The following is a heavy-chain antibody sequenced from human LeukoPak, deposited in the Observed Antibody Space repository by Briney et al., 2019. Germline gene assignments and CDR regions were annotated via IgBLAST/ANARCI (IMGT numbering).Heavy chain of an antibody. Sequence: VASVKVSCKASGGTFSSYAISWVRQAPGQGLEWTGRIIPIFGTANYAQKFQGRVTITTDESTSTAYMELSSLRSEDTAVYYCARYKAYYYDSSGYSDYWGQGTLVTVSS. CDR2: IIPIFGTA. CDR3: ARYKAYYYDSSGYSDY. CDR1: GGTFSSYA. V-gene: IGHV1-69*05. D-gene: IGHD3-22*01. J-gene: IGHJ4*02.